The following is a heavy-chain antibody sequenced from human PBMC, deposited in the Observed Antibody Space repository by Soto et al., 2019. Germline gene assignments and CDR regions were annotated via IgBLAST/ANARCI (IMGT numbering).Heavy chain of an antibody. V-gene: IGHV3-15*01. CDR1: GFTFSNAW. CDR3: TTGLSSSWYRGHFDI. J-gene: IGHJ3*02. CDR2: IKSKTDGGTT. D-gene: IGHD6-13*01. Sequence: GGSLRLSCAASGFTFSNAWMSWVRQAPGKGLEWVGRIKSKTDGGTTDYAAPVKGRFTISRDDSKNTLYLQMNSLKTEDTAVYYCTTGLSSSWYRGHFDIWGQGTMVTVSS.